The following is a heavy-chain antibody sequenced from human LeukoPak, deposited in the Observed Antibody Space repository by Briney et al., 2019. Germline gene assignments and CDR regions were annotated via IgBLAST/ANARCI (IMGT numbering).Heavy chain of an antibody. J-gene: IGHJ4*02. CDR2: ISAYNGNT. D-gene: IGHD3-16*02. CDR1: GYTFTSYG. CDR3: ARDSTYDYVWGSYRYPFDY. Sequence: ASVKVSCKAPGYTFTSYGISWVRQAPGQGLEWMGWISAYNGNTNYAQKLQGRVTMTTDTSTSTAYMELRSLRSDDTAVYYCARDSTYDYVWGSYRYPFDYWGQGTLVTVSS. V-gene: IGHV1-18*01.